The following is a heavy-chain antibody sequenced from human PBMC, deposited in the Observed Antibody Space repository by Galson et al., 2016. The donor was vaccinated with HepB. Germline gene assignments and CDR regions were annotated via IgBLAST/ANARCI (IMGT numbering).Heavy chain of an antibody. V-gene: IGHV1-24*01. Sequence: SVKVSCKVSGNSLSEIFMHWVRQAPGKGLEWIGGFDHEISETVYAAHFQGRATMTEDTFTDTAFMELTSLKVDDTAVYYCLLPRDGDSKWFDPWGRGTLAIVSS. CDR2: FDHEISET. CDR3: LLPRDGDSKWFDP. J-gene: IGHJ5*02. D-gene: IGHD4-17*01. CDR1: GNSLSEIF.